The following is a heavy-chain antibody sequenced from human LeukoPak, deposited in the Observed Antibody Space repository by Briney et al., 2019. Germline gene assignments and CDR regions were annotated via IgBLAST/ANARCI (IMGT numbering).Heavy chain of an antibody. J-gene: IGHJ3*01. V-gene: IGHV3-30*02. CDR1: GFIFSSYG. CDR3: AKDRPAAYLFPDAFDV. D-gene: IGHD2-2*01. CDR2: IRYDGTNK. Sequence: GGSLRLSCAASGFIFSSYGMHWVRQAPGKGLEWVAFIRYDGTNKYYADSVKGRFTISRDNSKNTLYLQMNSLRAEDTAVYYCAKDRPAAYLFPDAFDVWGQGTMVTVSS.